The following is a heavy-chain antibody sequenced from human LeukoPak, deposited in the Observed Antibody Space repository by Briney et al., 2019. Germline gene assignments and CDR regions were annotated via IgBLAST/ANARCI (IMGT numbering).Heavy chain of an antibody. Sequence: GGSLRLSRAASGFTFSSYAMSWVRQAPGKGLEWVSAISGSGGSTYYADSVKGRFTISRDNSKNTLYLQMNSLRAEDTAVYYCAKDPRARYSSGWYYFDYWGQGTLVTVSS. V-gene: IGHV3-23*01. CDR3: AKDPRARYSSGWYYFDY. D-gene: IGHD6-19*01. CDR1: GFTFSSYA. J-gene: IGHJ4*02. CDR2: ISGSGGST.